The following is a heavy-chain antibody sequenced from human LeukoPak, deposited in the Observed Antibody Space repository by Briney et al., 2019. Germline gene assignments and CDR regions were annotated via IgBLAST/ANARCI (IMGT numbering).Heavy chain of an antibody. J-gene: IGHJ4*02. V-gene: IGHV3-49*03. CDR2: IRSKAYGGTT. Sequence: GSLRLSCTASGFTFGDYAMSWFRQAPGKGLEWVGFIRSKAYGGTTEYAASVKGRFTISRDDSKSIAYLQMNSLKTEDTAVYYCTRVGDSSGWYYGFFLNYWGQGTLVTVSS. CDR1: GFTFGDYA. D-gene: IGHD6-19*01. CDR3: TRVGDSSGWYYGFFLNY.